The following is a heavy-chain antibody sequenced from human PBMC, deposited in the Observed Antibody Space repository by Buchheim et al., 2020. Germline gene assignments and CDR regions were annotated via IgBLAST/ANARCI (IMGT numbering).Heavy chain of an antibody. Sequence: QVQLQESGPGLVKPSGTLSLTCEVPGASISSYQWWSWVRQPPGEGLEWVGEIYHSGTTRYNSSLKSRVTISVDEAKNQFSLRLSSVTAADTAMYYCARGGSSSTDAFDYWGQGSL. CDR2: IYHSGTT. CDR1: GASISSYQW. CDR3: ARGGSSSTDAFDY. D-gene: IGHD6-6*01. J-gene: IGHJ4*02. V-gene: IGHV4-4*02.